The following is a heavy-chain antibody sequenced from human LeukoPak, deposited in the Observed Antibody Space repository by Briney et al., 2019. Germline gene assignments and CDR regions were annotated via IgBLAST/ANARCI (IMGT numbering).Heavy chain of an antibody. D-gene: IGHD6-6*01. CDR3: ARKGIAARDPADY. J-gene: IGHJ4*02. CDR2: INHSGST. Sequence: KPSETLSLTCAVYGGSFSGYYWSWIRQPPGKGLEWIGEINHSGSTNYNPSLKSRVTISVDTSKNQFSLKLSSVIAADTAVYYCARKGIAARDPADYWGQGTLVTVSS. V-gene: IGHV4-34*01. CDR1: GGSFSGYY.